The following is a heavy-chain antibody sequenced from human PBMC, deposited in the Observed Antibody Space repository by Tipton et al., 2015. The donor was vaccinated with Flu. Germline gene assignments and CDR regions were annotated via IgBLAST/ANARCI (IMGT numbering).Heavy chain of an antibody. Sequence: TLSLTCTVSGGSISSSSYYWGWIRQPPGKGLEWIGSIYYSGSTYYNPSLKSRVTISVDTSKNQFSLKLSSVTAADTAVYYRARVATTVTIWAWGQGTLVTVSS. CDR1: GGSISSSSYY. J-gene: IGHJ5*02. D-gene: IGHD4-17*01. CDR3: ARVATTVTIWA. V-gene: IGHV4-39*07. CDR2: IYYSGST.